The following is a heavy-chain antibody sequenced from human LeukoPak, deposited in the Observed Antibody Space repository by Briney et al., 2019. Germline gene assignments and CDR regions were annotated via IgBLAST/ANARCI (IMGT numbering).Heavy chain of an antibody. V-gene: IGHV3-21*01. CDR3: AKTPMTNGWYYFDY. D-gene: IGHD6-19*01. Sequence: PGGSLRLSCAASGFTFSSCMNWVRQAPGKGLEWVSSISSSSSYIYYADSLKGRFTISRDNAKKSVYLQMNSLRAEDTAVYYCAKTPMTNGWYYFDYWGQGSLVTVSS. J-gene: IGHJ4*02. CDR2: ISSSSSYI. CDR1: GFTFSSC.